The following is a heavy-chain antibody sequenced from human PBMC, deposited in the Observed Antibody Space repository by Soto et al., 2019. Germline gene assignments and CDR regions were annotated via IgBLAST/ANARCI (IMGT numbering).Heavy chain of an antibody. CDR2: ISWDGGST. J-gene: IGHJ1*01. D-gene: IGHD6-19*01. CDR3: AKDRRYSSHAEYFQH. V-gene: IGHV3-43*01. CDR1: GFTFDDYT. Sequence: EVQLVESGGVVVQPGGSLRLSCEASGFTFDDYTMHWVRQAPGKGLEWVSLISWDGGSTYYADSVKGRFTISRDNSKNSLYLQMNSLRTEDTALYYCAKDRRYSSHAEYFQHWGQGTLVTVSS.